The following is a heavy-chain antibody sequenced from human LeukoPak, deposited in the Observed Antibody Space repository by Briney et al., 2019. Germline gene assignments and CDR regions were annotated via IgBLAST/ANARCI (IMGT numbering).Heavy chain of an antibody. V-gene: IGHV3-21*01. J-gene: IGHJ1*01. D-gene: IGHD3-3*01. CDR3: ARDIRDPLDPIQH. CDR2: ISSSSSYI. CDR1: GFTFSSYA. Sequence: GGSLRLSCAASGFTFSSYAMSWVRQAPGKGLEWVSSISSSSSYIYYADSVKGRFTISRGNAKNSLYLQMNSLRAEDTAVYYCARDIRDPLDPIQHWGQGTLVTVSS.